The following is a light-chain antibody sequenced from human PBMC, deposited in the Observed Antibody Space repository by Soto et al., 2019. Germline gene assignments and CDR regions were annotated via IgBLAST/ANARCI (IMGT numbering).Light chain of an antibody. CDR3: QKHNSAPFT. CDR2: AAS. J-gene: IGKJ3*01. CDR1: QAISNS. V-gene: IGKV1-27*01. Sequence: DIQMTQSPSSLSASVGDRVTITCRASQAISNSLAWYQQTPGQVPKLLISAASTLQSGVPSRFSGSGSGTDFTLTISSLQPEDVATYYCQKHNSAPFTFGPGTKVDIK.